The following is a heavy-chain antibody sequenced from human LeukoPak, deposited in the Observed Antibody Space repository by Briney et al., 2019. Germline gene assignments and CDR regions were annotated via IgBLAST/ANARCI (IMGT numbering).Heavy chain of an antibody. V-gene: IGHV1-46*01. CDR3: ARDFWGDYYYYYYMDV. D-gene: IGHD3-16*01. CDR1: GYTFTSYY. Sequence: ASVKVSCKASGYTFTSYYMHWVRQAPGQGLEWMGIINPSGGSTSYAQKLQGRVTMTTDTSTSTAYMELRSLRSDDTAVYYCARDFWGDYYYYYYMDVWGKGTTVTVSS. J-gene: IGHJ6*03. CDR2: INPSGGST.